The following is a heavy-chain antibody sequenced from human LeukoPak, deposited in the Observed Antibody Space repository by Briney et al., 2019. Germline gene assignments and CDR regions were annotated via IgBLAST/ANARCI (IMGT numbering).Heavy chain of an antibody. V-gene: IGHV3-21*01. J-gene: IGHJ4*02. CDR1: GFTFSSYS. D-gene: IGHD6-19*01. Sequence: PGGSLRLSRAASGFTFSSYSMNWVRQAPGKGLEWVSSISSSSSYIYYADSVKGRFTISGDNAKNSLYLQMNSLRAEDTAVYYCARDHVAVAGCIDYWGQGTLVTVSS. CDR3: ARDHVAVAGCIDY. CDR2: ISSSSSYI.